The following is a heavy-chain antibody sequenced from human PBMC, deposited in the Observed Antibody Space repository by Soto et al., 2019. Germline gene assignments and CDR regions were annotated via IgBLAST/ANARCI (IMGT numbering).Heavy chain of an antibody. V-gene: IGHV3-74*01. D-gene: IGHD3-10*01. CDR3: VRWHNYGTVGMDV. CDR1: GFTFSRYW. Sequence: SLRLSCAASGFTFSRYWMHWVRQAPGKGLVWVSRLSTDGSSTIYADSVKGRFTISRDNAKNTLYLQMNSLRADDTAVYYCVRWHNYGTVGMDVWGHGTTVTVSS. CDR2: LSTDGSST. J-gene: IGHJ6*02.